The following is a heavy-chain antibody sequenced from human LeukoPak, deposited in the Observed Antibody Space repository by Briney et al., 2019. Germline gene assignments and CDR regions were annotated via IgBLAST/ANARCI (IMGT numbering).Heavy chain of an antibody. CDR3: ARPTTLYSSKGGAFDI. V-gene: IGHV4-34*01. CDR1: GWSSSGYY. D-gene: IGHD6-13*01. Sequence: PSETLSLTCAVYGWSSSGYYWSWIRQPPGKGLEWIGEINHSGSTNYNPSLKSRVTISVDTSKNQFSLKLSSVTAADTAVYYCARPTTLYSSKGGAFDIWGQGTMVTVSS. J-gene: IGHJ3*02. CDR2: INHSGST.